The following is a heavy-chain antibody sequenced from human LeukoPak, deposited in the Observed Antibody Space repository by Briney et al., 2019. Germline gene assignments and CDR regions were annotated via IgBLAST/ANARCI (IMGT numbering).Heavy chain of an antibody. V-gene: IGHV3-74*01. CDR2: IKSDGST. J-gene: IGHJ5*01. D-gene: IGHD3-10*01. CDR1: GFTFSSYW. CDR3: TRAITYFYGSVTYDWFDS. Sequence: GGSLRLSCAASGFTFSSYWMHWVRQTPGKGLMWVARIKSDGSTIYADSVQGRFIISRDNAKNMVYLQMNSLRADNTAIYYCTRAITYFYGSVTYDWFDSWGQGTRVTVSS.